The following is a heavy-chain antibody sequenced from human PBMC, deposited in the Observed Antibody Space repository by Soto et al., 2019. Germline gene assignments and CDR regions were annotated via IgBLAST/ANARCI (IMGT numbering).Heavy chain of an antibody. CDR3: AKDPVAAAGTSWFDS. CDR2: ISSSGGST. Sequence: EVQLLESGGGLVQPGGSLRLSCAASGFTFSSYAVSWVRQAPGKGLEWVSGISSSGGSTYYADSVKGRFTISRDNSKNTLYLQMNSLRAEDTAVYYCAKDPVAAAGTSWFDSWGQGTLVTVSS. J-gene: IGHJ5*01. D-gene: IGHD6-13*01. V-gene: IGHV3-23*01. CDR1: GFTFSSYA.